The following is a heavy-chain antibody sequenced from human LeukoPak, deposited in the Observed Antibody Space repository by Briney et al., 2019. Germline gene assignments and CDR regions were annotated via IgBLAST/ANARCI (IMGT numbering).Heavy chain of an antibody. V-gene: IGHV1-46*01. Sequence: GASVKVSCKASGYTFTSYYMHWVRQAPGQGLEWMGIINPSGGSTSYAQKFQGRVTMTRDMSTSTVYMELSSLRSEDAAVYYCARDPLGQYPNYIGWFDPWGQGTLVTVSS. CDR3: ARDPLGQYPNYIGWFDP. CDR1: GYTFTSYY. D-gene: IGHD4/OR15-4a*01. CDR2: INPSGGST. J-gene: IGHJ5*02.